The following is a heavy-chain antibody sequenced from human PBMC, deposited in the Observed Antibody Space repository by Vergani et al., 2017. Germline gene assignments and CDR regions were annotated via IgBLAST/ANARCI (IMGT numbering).Heavy chain of an antibody. V-gene: IGHV4-30-4*01. D-gene: IGHD3-16*02. J-gene: IGHJ4*02. CDR3: ARGDYDYVWGSYRALPNNY. Sequence: QVQLQESGPGLVKPSQTLSLTCTVSGGSISSGDYYWSWIRQPPGKGLEWIVYIYYSGSTYYNPSLKSRVTISVDTSKNQFSLKLSSVTAADTAVYYCARGDYDYVWGSYRALPNNYWGQGTLVTVSS. CDR2: IYYSGST. CDR1: GGSISSGDYY.